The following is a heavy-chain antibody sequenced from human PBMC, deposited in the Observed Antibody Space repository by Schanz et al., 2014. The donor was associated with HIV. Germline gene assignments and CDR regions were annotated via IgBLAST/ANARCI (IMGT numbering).Heavy chain of an antibody. V-gene: IGHV1-8*01. CDR1: GGTFSSYG. CDR2: MNPNNDDT. Sequence: QMRLVQSGAEMKKPGSSVKVSCKASGGTFSSYGISWVRQAAGQGLEWMGWMNPNNDDTDYAQKFQGRVTMTRDTSTSTAYMELSSLRSEDTAVYYCARGRETVTTYFDFWGQGTLVTVSS. J-gene: IGHJ4*02. D-gene: IGHD4-17*01. CDR3: ARGRETVTTYFDF.